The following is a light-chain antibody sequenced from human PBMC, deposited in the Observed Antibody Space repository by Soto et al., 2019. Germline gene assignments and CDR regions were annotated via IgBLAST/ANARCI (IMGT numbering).Light chain of an antibody. J-gene: IGKJ4*01. CDR1: QSVSSSY. CDR3: QQYGSSLT. CDR2: AAS. V-gene: IGKV3-20*01. Sequence: EIVLTQSPGTLSLSPGERATLSCRASQSVSSSYLAWYQQKPGQAPRLLIYAASSRPTGIPGRFSGSGSGKDFTLNISRLEPEDFAVYYCQQYGSSLTCGGGTKVEIK.